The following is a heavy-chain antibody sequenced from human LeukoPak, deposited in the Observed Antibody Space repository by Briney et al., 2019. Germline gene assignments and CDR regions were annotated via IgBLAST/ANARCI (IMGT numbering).Heavy chain of an antibody. CDR3: ARASIVVVPAAIDFDY. J-gene: IGHJ4*02. V-gene: IGHV1-2*02. Sequence: SVKVSCKASGYTFTGYYMHWVRQAPGQGLEWMGWINPNSGGTNYAQKFQGRVTMTRDTSISTAYMELSRLRSDDTAVYYCARASIVVVPAAIDFDYWGQGTLVTVSS. D-gene: IGHD2-2*01. CDR1: GYTFTGYY. CDR2: INPNSGGT.